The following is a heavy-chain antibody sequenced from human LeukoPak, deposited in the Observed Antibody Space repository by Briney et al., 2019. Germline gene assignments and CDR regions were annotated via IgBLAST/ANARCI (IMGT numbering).Heavy chain of an antibody. Sequence: SETLSLTCTVSGGSISSSSYYWGWIRQPPGTGLEWIGSIHYSGSTYQNPSLKSRVTISVDTSKNQFSLRLSSATAADTAVYYCARHPRDYDTSGYYPGAFDIWGQGTMVTVSS. V-gene: IGHV4-39*01. CDR3: ARHPRDYDTSGYYPGAFDI. D-gene: IGHD3-22*01. CDR1: GGSISSSSYY. J-gene: IGHJ3*02. CDR2: IHYSGST.